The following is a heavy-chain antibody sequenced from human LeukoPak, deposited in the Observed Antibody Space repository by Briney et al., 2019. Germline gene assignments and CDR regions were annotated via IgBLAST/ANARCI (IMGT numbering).Heavy chain of an antibody. V-gene: IGHV3-21*01. Sequence: GGSLRLSCAASGFAFTSYAMSWVRQAPGKGLEWVSSIPSSSTSIYYADSLRGRFTVPRDNAKNSLYLQMNSLRAEDTAVYSCVRVEDWGAAGNRMDYWGQGTLVTVSS. J-gene: IGHJ4*02. CDR1: GFAFTSYA. D-gene: IGHD6-13*01. CDR3: VRVEDWGAAGNRMDY. CDR2: IPSSSTSI.